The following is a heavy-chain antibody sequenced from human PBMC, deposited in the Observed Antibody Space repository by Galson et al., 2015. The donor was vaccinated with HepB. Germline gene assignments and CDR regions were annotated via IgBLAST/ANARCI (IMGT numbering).Heavy chain of an antibody. D-gene: IGHD3-10*01. CDR1: GGPISSDY. V-gene: IGHV4-59*08. Sequence: SETLSLTCSVSGGPISSDYWSWVRQPPGKGLEWIGSVYYSGNTNYNPSLKSRVTISVDTSKKQFSLRLTSVTAADTAVYYCARQTTLWFGELSVPAYFDLWGRGTLVTVSA. J-gene: IGHJ2*01. CDR2: VYYSGNT. CDR3: ARQTTLWFGELSVPAYFDL.